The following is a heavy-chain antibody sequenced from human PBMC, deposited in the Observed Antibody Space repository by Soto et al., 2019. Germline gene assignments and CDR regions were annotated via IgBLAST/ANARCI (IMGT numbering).Heavy chain of an antibody. J-gene: IGHJ5*01. CDR1: GYAFSNHW. Sequence: PGESLKISCRGSGYAFSNHWIAWVRQTPGKGLEWMGIIYPGDSESRYSPSFQGQVTISVDKSITTAYLQWSSLKASDTAMYYCARASTGWPNWFDSWGQGTLVTAPQ. CDR2: IYPGDSES. CDR3: ARASTGWPNWFDS. D-gene: IGHD6-19*01. V-gene: IGHV5-51*01.